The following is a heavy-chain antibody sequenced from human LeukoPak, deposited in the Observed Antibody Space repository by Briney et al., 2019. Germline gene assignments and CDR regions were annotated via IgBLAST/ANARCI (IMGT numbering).Heavy chain of an antibody. J-gene: IGHJ5*02. V-gene: IGHV1-2*02. D-gene: IGHD3-10*01. CDR1: GYTFTSYG. Sequence: ASVKVSCKASGYTFTSYGISWVRQAPGEGVEWMGWINPNSGGTNYAQKFQGRVTLTRDTSISTAYMELSRLRSDDTAVYYCARDRITMVRGLITKNEPYNWFAPWGQGTLVTVSS. CDR2: INPNSGGT. CDR3: ARDRITMVRGLITKNEPYNWFAP.